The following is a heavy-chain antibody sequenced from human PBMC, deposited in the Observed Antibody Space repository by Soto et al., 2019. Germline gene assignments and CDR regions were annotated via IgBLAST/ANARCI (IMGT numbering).Heavy chain of an antibody. CDR1: GGSFSGYY. V-gene: IGHV4-34*02. Sequence: QMQLQQWGAGLLKASETLSLTCSVSGGSFSGYYLAWIRQPPGKGLEWIGEINHAGSPKYHPSLRSRVALSVDLSTPPFPLRLSSVPAADPAVYFCARQSGPAYRYGMDIWGQGTTVTVSS. CDR3: ARQSGPAYRYGMDI. J-gene: IGHJ6*02. D-gene: IGHD1-1*01. CDR2: INHAGSP.